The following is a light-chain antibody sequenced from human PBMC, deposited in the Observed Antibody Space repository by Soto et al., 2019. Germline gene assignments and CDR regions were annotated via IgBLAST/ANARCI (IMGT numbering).Light chain of an antibody. Sequence: QSALTQPASVSGSPGQSITLSCTGTSSDVGGFDSVSWYQQHPGSAPKLMIYEVTNRLSGVSHRFSGSKSGNTASLTISGLQTEDEADYYCSSYTSSNTLVFGTGTKLTVL. CDR2: EVT. V-gene: IGLV2-14*01. J-gene: IGLJ1*01. CDR1: SSDVGGFDS. CDR3: SSYTSSNTLV.